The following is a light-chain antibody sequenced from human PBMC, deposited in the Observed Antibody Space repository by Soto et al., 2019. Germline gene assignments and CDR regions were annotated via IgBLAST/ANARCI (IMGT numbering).Light chain of an antibody. CDR2: DVS. CDR3: SSYTSSSSPV. Sequence: QSVLTQPASVSGSPGQSITISCTGTSSDVGGYNYVSWYQQHPGKAPKLMIYDVSNRPSGVSNRFSGSKSGNTASLTISGLQAEDLADYYCSSYTSSSSPVFGTWTRSPS. CDR1: SSDVGGYNY. J-gene: IGLJ1*01. V-gene: IGLV2-14*01.